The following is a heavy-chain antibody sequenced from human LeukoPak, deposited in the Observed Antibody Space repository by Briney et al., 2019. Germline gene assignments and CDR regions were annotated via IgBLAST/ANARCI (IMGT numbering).Heavy chain of an antibody. V-gene: IGHV4-31*03. CDR1: RGSISSGGYY. CDR3: AAMVVTDAFDI. Sequence: PSQTLSLTCTLSRGSISSGGYYCSWIRQHPGKGLEWIGYIYYSGSTYYNPPLKSRVTISVDTSKMQFSLKLSSVAAADTAVYYCAAMVVTDAFDIWGQGTMVTVSS. J-gene: IGHJ3*02. D-gene: IGHD2-21*02. CDR2: IYYSGST.